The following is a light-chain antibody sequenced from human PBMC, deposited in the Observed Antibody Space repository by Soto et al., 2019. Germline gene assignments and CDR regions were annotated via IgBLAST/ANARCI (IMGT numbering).Light chain of an antibody. CDR2: GAS. V-gene: IGKV3-15*01. CDR3: QQYSNWPRT. CDR1: HSVSSS. J-gene: IGKJ1*01. Sequence: EIVMTQSPAALSVSPGERATLSFRTSHSVSSSLAWYQQKPGQAPRLLIYGASTRATGIPARFSGSGSGTEFTLTVSSLQSEDFAVYYCQQYSNWPRTFGQGTKVEIK.